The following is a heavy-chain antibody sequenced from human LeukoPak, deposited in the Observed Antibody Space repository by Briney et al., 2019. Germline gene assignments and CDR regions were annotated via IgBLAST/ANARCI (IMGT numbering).Heavy chain of an antibody. CDR1: GFIFSKYW. CDR3: AKGGVSFGLLYEDWFDP. CDR2: IKRDGSAI. J-gene: IGHJ5*02. D-gene: IGHD2-2*02. V-gene: IGHV3-7*01. Sequence: SGGSLRLSCEASGFIFSKYWMTWVRQAPGKGLEWVANIKRDGSAIHYVDSVKGRFTISRDNAKNSLYLQMDSLRAEDTAVYYCAKGGVSFGLLYEDWFDPWGQGTLVTVSS.